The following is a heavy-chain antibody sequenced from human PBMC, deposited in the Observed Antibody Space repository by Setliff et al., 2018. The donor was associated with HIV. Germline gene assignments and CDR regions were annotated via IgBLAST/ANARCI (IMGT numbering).Heavy chain of an antibody. Sequence: SETLSLTCAVSGYSISSGYYWGWIRQPPGKGLEWIGGIYHSGSTYYNPSLKSRVTISVDTSKNQFSLKLSSVTAADTAVYYCARQIAVAATPHYFDYWGQGTLVTVSS. CDR2: IYHSGST. J-gene: IGHJ4*02. CDR3: ARQIAVAATPHYFDY. V-gene: IGHV4-38-2*01. CDR1: GYSISSGYY. D-gene: IGHD6-19*01.